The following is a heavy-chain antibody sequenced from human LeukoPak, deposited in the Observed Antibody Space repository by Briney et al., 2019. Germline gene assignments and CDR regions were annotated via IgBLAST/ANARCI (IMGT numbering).Heavy chain of an antibody. J-gene: IGHJ5*02. V-gene: IGHV3-53*01. Sequence: GGSLRLSCEASGFTFSSNAMSWVRQAPGKGLEWVSVIHSGGETYYTDSVKGRFTISRDNSKNTLYLQMNSLRAEDTAVYYCERAGVYSASSGYGPDRWGQGTLVTVSS. D-gene: IGHD3-22*01. CDR1: GFTFSSNA. CDR3: ERAGVYSASSGYGPDR. CDR2: IHSGGET.